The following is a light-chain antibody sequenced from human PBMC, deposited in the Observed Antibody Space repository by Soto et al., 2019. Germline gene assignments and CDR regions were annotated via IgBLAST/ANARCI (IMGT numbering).Light chain of an antibody. CDR3: QAWDRSTVV. CDR1: KLGTKY. CDR2: QDT. V-gene: IGLV3-1*01. Sequence: SYELTQPPSVSVSPGQTASITCAGDKLGTKYACWYQQKPGQSPVLVIYQDTKRPSGIPERFAGSNSGNTATLTISGTQAMDEADYYCQAWDRSTVVFGGGTMLTVL. J-gene: IGLJ2*01.